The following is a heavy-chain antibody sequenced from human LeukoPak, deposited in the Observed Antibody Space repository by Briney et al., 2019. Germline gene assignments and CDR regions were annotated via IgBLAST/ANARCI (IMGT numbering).Heavy chain of an antibody. CDR3: ARSYYGDYGLPDAFDI. D-gene: IGHD4-17*01. J-gene: IGHJ3*02. CDR1: GFIFSNYA. V-gene: IGHV3-30*04. CDR2: ISSDGSKI. Sequence: GGSLRLSCAASGFIFSNYAMHWVRQAPGKGLEWVALISSDGSKIYYADSVKGRFTISRDNSRNTLYLQMNSLRAEDSAVYYCARSYYGDYGLPDAFDIWGQGTMVTVSS.